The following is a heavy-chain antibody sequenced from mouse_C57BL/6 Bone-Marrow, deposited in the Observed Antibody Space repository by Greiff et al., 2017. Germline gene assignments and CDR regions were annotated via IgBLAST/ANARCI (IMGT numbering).Heavy chain of an antibody. CDR3: AREWFDY. J-gene: IGHJ2*01. Sequence: EVKLMESGPGLVKPSQSLSLTCSVTGYSITSGYYWNWIRQFPGNKLEWMGYISYDGSNNYNPSLKNRISITRDTSKNQFFLKLNSVTTEDTATYYCAREWFDYWGQGTTLTVSS. V-gene: IGHV3-6*01. CDR1: GYSITSGYY. CDR2: ISYDGSN.